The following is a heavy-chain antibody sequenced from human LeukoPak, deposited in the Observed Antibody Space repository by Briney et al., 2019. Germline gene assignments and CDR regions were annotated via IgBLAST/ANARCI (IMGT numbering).Heavy chain of an antibody. J-gene: IGHJ4*02. CDR2: IYPRDGST. CDR3: ARDQEAFDY. V-gene: IGHV1-46*01. Sequence: ASVKVSCKASVYNFTSNYILWVRQAPGQGLEWMGMIYPRDGSTSYAQKFQGRVTVTRDTSTSTVHMELSGLRSEDTAVYYCARDQEAFDYWGQGTLVTVSS. CDR1: VYNFTSNY.